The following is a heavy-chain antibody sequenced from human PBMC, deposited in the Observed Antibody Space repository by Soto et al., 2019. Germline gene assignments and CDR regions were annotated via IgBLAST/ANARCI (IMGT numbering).Heavy chain of an antibody. CDR2: INAGNGNT. Sequence: ASVKVSFKASGYTFTGYYMHWVRQAPGQRLEWMGWINAGNGNTKYSQKFQGRVTITRDTSASTAYMELSSLRSEDTAVYYCARLGRSSPTPFDYWAQGTLVTVSS. CDR1: GYTFTGYY. V-gene: IGHV1-3*01. J-gene: IGHJ4*02. D-gene: IGHD3-3*01. CDR3: ARLGRSSPTPFDY.